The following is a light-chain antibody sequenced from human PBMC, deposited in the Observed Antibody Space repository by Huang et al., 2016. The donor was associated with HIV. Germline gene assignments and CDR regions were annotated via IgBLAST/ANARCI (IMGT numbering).Light chain of an antibody. CDR3: QQTYTGVT. Sequence: DIQMTQSPSSVSASVGDRVTITCRASQSINTYLNWFQQKPGKAPKVLISAASTLQSGVPSRFSGGGSGTHFTLTITSLQPEDFATYYCQQTYTGVTFGQGTKVEIK. V-gene: IGKV1-39*01. J-gene: IGKJ1*01. CDR2: AAS. CDR1: QSINTY.